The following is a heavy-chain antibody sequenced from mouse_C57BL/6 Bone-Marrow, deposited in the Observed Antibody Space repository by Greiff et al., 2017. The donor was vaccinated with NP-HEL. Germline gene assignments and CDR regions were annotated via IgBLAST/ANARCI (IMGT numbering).Heavy chain of an antibody. V-gene: IGHV5-17*01. CDR1: GFTFSDYG. Sequence: EVQLVESGGGLVKPGGSLKLSCAASGFTFSDYGMHWVRQAPEKGLEWVAYISSGSSTIYYADPVKGRFTISRDNAKNTLFLQMTSLRAEDTAMYYCARGDYDYDGFAYWGQGTLVTVSA. D-gene: IGHD2-4*01. CDR2: ISSGSSTI. CDR3: ARGDYDYDGFAY. J-gene: IGHJ3*01.